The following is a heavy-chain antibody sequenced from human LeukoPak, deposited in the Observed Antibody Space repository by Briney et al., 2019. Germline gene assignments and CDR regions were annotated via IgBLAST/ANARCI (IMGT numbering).Heavy chain of an antibody. V-gene: IGHV1-2*02. J-gene: IGHJ4*02. CDR2: INPNSGGT. CDR1: GYTFTGYY. Sequence: ASVKVSCKASGYTFTGYYMHWVRQAPGQGLEWMGWINPNSGGTNYAQKFQGRVTMTRDTSISTAYMELSRLRSDDTAVYYCAGGLWFGELETDYWGQGALVTVSS. D-gene: IGHD3-10*01. CDR3: AGGLWFGELETDY.